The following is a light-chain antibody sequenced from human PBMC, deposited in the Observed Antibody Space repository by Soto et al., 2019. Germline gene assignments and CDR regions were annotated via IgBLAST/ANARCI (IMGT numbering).Light chain of an antibody. J-gene: IGKJ2*01. V-gene: IGKV3-20*01. CDR3: QQYGDLPYT. CDR1: QTISTRF. CDR2: GAS. Sequence: EIVLTQSPGTLSLSPGERATLSCMASQTISTRFVSWYQQKPGQAPRLLIYGASSRATGIPDRFSGSGSGTDFTLTISRLEPEDFAVYYCQQYGDLPYTFGQGTTLEIK.